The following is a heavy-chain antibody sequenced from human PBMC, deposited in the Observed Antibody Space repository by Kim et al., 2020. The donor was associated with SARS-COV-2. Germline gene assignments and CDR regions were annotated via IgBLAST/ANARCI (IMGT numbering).Heavy chain of an antibody. CDR2: TNPMNQTVGHT. CDR1: SYF. J-gene: IGHJ4*02. D-gene: IGHD1-1*01. V-gene: IGHV1-46*01. CDR3: ARGGNWNFDYFPY. Sequence: SYFLHWGGQTPAQGPEWMRITNPMNQTVGHTAYAEKFQGRVTVTRDTSTNTLFIELNSLTSEDTAVYYCARGGNWNFDYFPYWGQGTLVTVSS.